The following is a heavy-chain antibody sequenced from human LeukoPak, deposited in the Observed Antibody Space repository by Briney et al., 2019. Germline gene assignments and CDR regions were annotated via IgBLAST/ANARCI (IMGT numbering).Heavy chain of an antibody. CDR1: RFTLNSYG. CDR3: AKDGRLYSSSWFDFFDS. D-gene: IGHD6-13*01. Sequence: GGSLRLSCAASRFTLNSYGMHWVRQAPGKGLEWVAVISYDGSNKYYADSVKGRFTISRDNSKNTLYLQMNSLRTEDTAVYYCAKDGRLYSSSWFDFFDSWGQGTLVTVSP. J-gene: IGHJ4*02. CDR2: ISYDGSNK. V-gene: IGHV3-30*18.